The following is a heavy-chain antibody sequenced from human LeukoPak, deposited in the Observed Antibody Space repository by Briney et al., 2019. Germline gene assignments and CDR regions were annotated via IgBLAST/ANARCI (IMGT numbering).Heavy chain of an antibody. D-gene: IGHD3-22*01. Sequence: GGSLRLSCAASGFTFSSYWMHWVRQAPGKGLEWVSAISGSDGRTYYPDSVKGRFTTSRDNSRNTLYLQMNSLRAEDTALYYCAKEFDSSGYFDYWGQGALVTVSS. V-gene: IGHV3-23*01. CDR1: GFTFSSYW. J-gene: IGHJ4*02. CDR3: AKEFDSSGYFDY. CDR2: ISGSDGRT.